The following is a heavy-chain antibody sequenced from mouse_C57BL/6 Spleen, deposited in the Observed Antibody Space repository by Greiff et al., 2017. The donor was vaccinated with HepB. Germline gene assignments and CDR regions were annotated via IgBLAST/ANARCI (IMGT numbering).Heavy chain of an antibody. V-gene: IGHV1-69*01. CDR3: ARPDGYLFAY. J-gene: IGHJ3*01. CDR2: IDPSDSYT. D-gene: IGHD2-3*01. Sequence: VKLQESGAELVMPGASVKLSCKASGYTFTSYWMHWVKQRPGQGLEWIGEIDPSDSYTNYNQKFKGKSTLTVDKSSSTAYMQLSSLTSEDSAVYYCARPDGYLFAYWGQGTLVTVSA. CDR1: GYTFTSYW.